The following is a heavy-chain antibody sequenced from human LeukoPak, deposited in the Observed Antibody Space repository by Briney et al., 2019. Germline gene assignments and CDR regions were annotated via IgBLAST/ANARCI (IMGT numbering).Heavy chain of an antibody. CDR2: IYYSGST. Sequence: SETLSLTCTVSGGSISSGSYYWGWIRQPPGKGLEWIGSIYYSGSTYYNPSLKSRVTISVDTSKNQFSLKLSSVTAADTAVYYCARQGGYDFWSGYKGYFDYWGQGTLVTVSS. D-gene: IGHD3-3*01. V-gene: IGHV4-39*01. CDR1: GGSISSGSYY. CDR3: ARQGGYDFWSGYKGYFDY. J-gene: IGHJ4*02.